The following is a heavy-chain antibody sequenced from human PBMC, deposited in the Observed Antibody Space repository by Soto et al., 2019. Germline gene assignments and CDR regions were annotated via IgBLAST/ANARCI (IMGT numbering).Heavy chain of an antibody. CDR2: INPSGGST. CDR1: GYTFTSYY. D-gene: IGHD2-2*01. J-gene: IGHJ3*02. V-gene: IGHV1-46*01. Sequence: ASVKVSCKASGYTFTSYYMHWVRQAPGQGLEWMGIINPSGGSTSYAQKFQGRVTMTRDTSTSTVYMELSSLRSEDTAVYYCATPGVVVPAAIGAFDIWGQGTMVTVS. CDR3: ATPGVVVPAAIGAFDI.